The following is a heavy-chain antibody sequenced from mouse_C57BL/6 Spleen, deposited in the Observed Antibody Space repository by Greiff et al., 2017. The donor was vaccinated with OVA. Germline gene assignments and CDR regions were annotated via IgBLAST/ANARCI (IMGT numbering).Heavy chain of an antibody. V-gene: IGHV1-82*01. D-gene: IGHD3-2*02. CDR2: IYPGDGDT. J-gene: IGHJ2*01. Sequence: QVQLQQSGPELVKPGASVKISCKASGYAFSSSWMNWVKQRPGKGLEWIGRIYPGDGDTNYNGKFKGKATLTADKSSSTAYMQLSSLTSEDSAVYFCARDTGSGLDYWGQGTTLTVSS. CDR1: GYAFSSSW. CDR3: ARDTGSGLDY.